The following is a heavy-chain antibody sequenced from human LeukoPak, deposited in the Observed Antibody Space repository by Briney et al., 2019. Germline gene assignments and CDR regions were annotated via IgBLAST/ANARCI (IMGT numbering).Heavy chain of an antibody. J-gene: IGHJ6*03. CDR3: ARERLLWQGYMDV. Sequence: ASVKVSCKASAYTVTGYYMHWVRQAPGQGLEWRGWIYPNSGGTNYAQKLQGRVTMTTDTSTSTAYMELRSLRSDDTAVYYCARERLLWQGYMDVWGKGTTVTISS. CDR1: AYTVTGYY. D-gene: IGHD3-10*01. CDR2: IYPNSGGT. V-gene: IGHV1-2*02.